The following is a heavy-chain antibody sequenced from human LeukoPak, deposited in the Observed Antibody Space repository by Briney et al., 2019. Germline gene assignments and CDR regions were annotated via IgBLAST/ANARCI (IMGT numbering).Heavy chain of an antibody. J-gene: IGHJ3*02. D-gene: IGHD3-16*02. V-gene: IGHV3-66*01. Sequence: PGGSLRLSCAASGFTVSSNYMSWVRQAPGKGLKWVSVIYSGGSTYYADSVKGRFTISRDNSKNTLYLQMNSLRAEDTAVYYCARDRGFYDYVWGSYRPDAFDIWGQGTMVTVSS. CDR1: GFTVSSNY. CDR3: ARDRGFYDYVWGSYRPDAFDI. CDR2: IYSGGST.